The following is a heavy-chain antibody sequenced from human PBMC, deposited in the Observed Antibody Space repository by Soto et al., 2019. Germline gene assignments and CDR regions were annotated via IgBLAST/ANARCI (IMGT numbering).Heavy chain of an antibody. Sequence: QVQLVQSGAEVKKPGSSVKVSCKASGGTFSSYTISWVRQAPGQGLEWMGRIIPILGIANYAQKFQGRVTMTADKSTSTAYRERSSLRSEDTAVYYCARERRECQVTGYYDYWGQGTLVTVSS. D-gene: IGHD3-9*01. CDR2: IIPILGIA. CDR1: GGTFSSYT. V-gene: IGHV1-69*08. J-gene: IGHJ4*02. CDR3: ARERRECQVTGYYDY.